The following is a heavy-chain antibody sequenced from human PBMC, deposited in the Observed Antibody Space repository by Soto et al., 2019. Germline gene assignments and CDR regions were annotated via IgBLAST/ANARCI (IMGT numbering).Heavy chain of an antibody. CDR1: GYRFTTYW. CDR3: AREAFTGYAFFDY. J-gene: IGHJ4*02. V-gene: IGHV1-2*02. Sequence: KISCKGSGYRFTTYWIGWVRQAPGQGLEWMGWVNPSTGDTFFAPRFQGRVTMTRDTSVSTAYLELRRLRSDDTALYYCAREAFTGYAFFDYWGQGTLVTVSS. CDR2: VNPSTGDT. D-gene: IGHD5-12*01.